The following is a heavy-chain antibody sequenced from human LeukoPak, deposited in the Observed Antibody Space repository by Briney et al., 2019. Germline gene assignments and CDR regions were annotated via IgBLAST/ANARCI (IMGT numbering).Heavy chain of an antibody. V-gene: IGHV3-11*04. CDR2: ITFSSKTI. CDR3: ARDLPLVY. D-gene: IGHD6-6*01. Sequence: GGSLRLSCAASGFTSGDYYMSWIRQAPGKGLEWISYITFSSKTIYYADSVKGRFTITRDNAKKSLYLQMDSLRADDTAVYYCARDLPLVYWGQGTLVTVSS. CDR1: GFTSGDYY. J-gene: IGHJ4*02.